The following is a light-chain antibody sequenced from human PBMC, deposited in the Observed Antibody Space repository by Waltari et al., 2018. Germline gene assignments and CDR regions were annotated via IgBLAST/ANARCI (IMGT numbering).Light chain of an antibody. CDR1: QSISTW. Sequence: DIQMTQSPSTLSASVGDRVTINCRASQSISTWLAWYQHKPGKAPKLLIYMASTLESGVPSRFSGSGSGTEFTLTISILQPDDFATYCCQQYNTYPWTFGQGTKVEIK. CDR2: MAS. V-gene: IGKV1-5*03. CDR3: QQYNTYPWT. J-gene: IGKJ1*01.